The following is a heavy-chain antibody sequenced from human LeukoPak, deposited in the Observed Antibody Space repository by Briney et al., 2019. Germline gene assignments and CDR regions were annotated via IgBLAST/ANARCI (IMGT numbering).Heavy chain of an antibody. Sequence: PGGSLRLSCAASGFTFSSYSMNWVRQAPGKGLEWVSSISSSSSYIYYADSVKGRFTISRDNAKNSLYLQMNSLRAEDTAVYYCARLCGGDCYDFDYWGQGTLVTVSS. J-gene: IGHJ4*02. V-gene: IGHV3-21*01. CDR1: GFTFSSYS. CDR3: ARLCGGDCYDFDY. D-gene: IGHD2-21*02. CDR2: ISSSSSYI.